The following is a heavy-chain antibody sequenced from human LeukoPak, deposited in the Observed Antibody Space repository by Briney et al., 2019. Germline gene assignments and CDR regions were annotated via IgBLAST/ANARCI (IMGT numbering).Heavy chain of an antibody. CDR2: MNPGTGKT. V-gene: IGHV1-8*01. CDR3: AREALGYSSGYFDY. J-gene: IGHJ4*02. CDR1: GYTFTNHD. Sequence: ASVQVSCKASGYTFTNHDINWVRQAAGQGLEWMGWMNPGTGKTGYAQNFQGRVTMTRSSSISTAYLELRSLRSEDTAVYYCAREALGYSSGYFDYWGQGTLVTVSS. D-gene: IGHD6-19*01.